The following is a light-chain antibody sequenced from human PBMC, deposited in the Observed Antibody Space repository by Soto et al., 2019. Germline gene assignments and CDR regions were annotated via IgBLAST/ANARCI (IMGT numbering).Light chain of an antibody. CDR3: QQYGSTPLT. Sequence: EIVLTQSPGTLSLSPGERATLSCRASQSVGNNYLAWYQQKPGQPPRFLMYDASTRATGISDRSSGSGSGTDFTLTITRLEPEDFAVYYCQQYGSTPLTFGGGTKVEIK. CDR1: QSVGNNY. V-gene: IGKV3-20*01. CDR2: DAS. J-gene: IGKJ4*01.